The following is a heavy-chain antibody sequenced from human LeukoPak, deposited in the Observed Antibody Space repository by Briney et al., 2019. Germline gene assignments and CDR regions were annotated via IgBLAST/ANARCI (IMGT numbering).Heavy chain of an antibody. V-gene: IGHV4-39*01. CDR2: IYYSGNT. D-gene: IGHD3/OR15-3a*01. Sequence: SETLSLTCAVSGGSISSDRYYWGWIRQPPGKGLEWIGSIYYSGNTYYNASLKSRVTISIDTSKNQFSLKLTSVTAADTAVYYCARQTGSGLFILPGGQGTLVTVSS. CDR1: GGSISSDRYY. J-gene: IGHJ4*02. CDR3: ARQTGSGLFILP.